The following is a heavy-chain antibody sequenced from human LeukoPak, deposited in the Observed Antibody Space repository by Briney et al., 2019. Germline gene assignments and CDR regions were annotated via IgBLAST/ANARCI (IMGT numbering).Heavy chain of an antibody. CDR1: GFTFSSYA. D-gene: IGHD3-22*01. CDR2: ISGDGDST. J-gene: IGHJ3*02. Sequence: GGSLRLSCAASGFTFSSYAMNWVRQAPGKGLEWVSLISGDGDSTYYPDSVKGRFTISRDNSKNSLYLQMNSLRTGDTALYYCAKDIGADYYYDSSGYFIWGQGTMVTVSS. V-gene: IGHV3-43*02. CDR3: AKDIGADYYYDSSGYFI.